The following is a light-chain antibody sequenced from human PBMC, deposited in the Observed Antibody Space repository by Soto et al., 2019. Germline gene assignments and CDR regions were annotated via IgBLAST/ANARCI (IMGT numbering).Light chain of an antibody. V-gene: IGKV3-15*01. CDR3: KQYSDWPLT. Sequence: EIVVTQSPATLSVSPGERATLSCRASQSVGNNFAWYQQKPGQAPRLLIFATSTRATGVPARFSGSGSGTEFTITISSLQSEDFAVYYCKQYSDWPLTFGGGTKVEIE. CDR2: ATS. CDR1: QSVGNN. J-gene: IGKJ4*01.